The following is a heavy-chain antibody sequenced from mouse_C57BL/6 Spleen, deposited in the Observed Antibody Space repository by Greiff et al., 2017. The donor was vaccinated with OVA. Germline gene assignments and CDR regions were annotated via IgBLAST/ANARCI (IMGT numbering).Heavy chain of an antibody. CDR1: GFTFSSYA. J-gene: IGHJ2*01. Sequence: EVKLMESGGGLVKPGGSLKLSCAASGFTFSSYAMSWVRQTPEKRLEWVATISAGGSYTYSPDNVKGRFPISRDTAKHNLYLQMSELTSEDKAVYYCARGRSYWFDYWGQGTTLTVSS. CDR2: ISAGGSYT. V-gene: IGHV5-4*03. CDR3: ARGRSYWFDY. D-gene: IGHD3-1*01.